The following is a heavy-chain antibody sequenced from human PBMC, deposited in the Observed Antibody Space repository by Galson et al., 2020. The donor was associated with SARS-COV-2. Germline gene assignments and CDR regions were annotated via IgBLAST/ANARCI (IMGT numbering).Heavy chain of an antibody. V-gene: IGHV4-34*01. J-gene: IGHJ5*02. D-gene: IGHD2-2*03. CDR3: ARGLDIVVVPAAPNWFDP. Sequence: SQASETLYLTCAVYGGSFSGYYWSWIRQPPGRGLEWIGEINHSGSTNYNPSLKSRVTISVDTSKNQFSLKLSSVTAADTAVYYCARGLDIVVVPAAPNWFDPWGQGTLVTVSS. CDR2: INHSGST. CDR1: GGSFSGYY.